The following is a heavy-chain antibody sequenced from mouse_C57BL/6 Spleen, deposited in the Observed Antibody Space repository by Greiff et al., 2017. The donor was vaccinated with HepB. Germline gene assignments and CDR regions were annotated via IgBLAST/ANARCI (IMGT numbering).Heavy chain of an antibody. V-gene: IGHV5-17*01. CDR1: GFTFSDYG. CDR2: ISSGSSTI. CDR3: AKLGLDY. Sequence: EVKLVESGGGLVKPGGSLKLSCSASGFTFSDYGMHWVRQAPEKGLEWVAYISSGSSTIYYADTVKGRFTISRDNAKNTLFLQMTSLRSEDTAMYYCAKLGLDYWGQGTTLTVSS. J-gene: IGHJ2*01. D-gene: IGHD4-1*01.